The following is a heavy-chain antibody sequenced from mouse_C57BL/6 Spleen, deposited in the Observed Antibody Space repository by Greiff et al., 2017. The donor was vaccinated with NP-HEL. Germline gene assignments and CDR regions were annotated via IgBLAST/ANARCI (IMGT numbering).Heavy chain of an antibody. Sequence: EVKLVESGPGMVKPSQSLSLTCTVTGYSITSGYDWHWIRHFPGNKLEWMGYISYSGSTNYNPSLKSRISITHDTSKNHFFLKLNSVTTEDTATYYCARSLDDYDGGYYFDYWGQGTTLTVSS. CDR3: ARSLDDYDGGYYFDY. D-gene: IGHD2-4*01. V-gene: IGHV3-1*01. CDR2: ISYSGST. CDR1: GYSITSGYD. J-gene: IGHJ2*01.